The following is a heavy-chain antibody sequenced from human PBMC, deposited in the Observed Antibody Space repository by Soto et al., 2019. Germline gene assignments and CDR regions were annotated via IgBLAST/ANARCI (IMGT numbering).Heavy chain of an antibody. V-gene: IGHV5-10-1*01. CDR3: ARFTNALGDY. Sequence: GESLKISCKGSGYSFTTYWISWVRQMPGKGLEWMGRIDPSDSYTDYGPPFQGHVTISADKSISTAYLQWSSLKASDTAMYYCARFTNALGDYWGQGTLVTVSS. D-gene: IGHD2-8*01. CDR1: GYSFTTYW. J-gene: IGHJ4*02. CDR2: IDPSDSYT.